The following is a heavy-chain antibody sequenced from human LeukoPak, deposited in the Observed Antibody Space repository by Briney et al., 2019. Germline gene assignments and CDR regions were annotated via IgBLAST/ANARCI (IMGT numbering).Heavy chain of an antibody. CDR1: GGSFSGYY. J-gene: IGHJ6*03. CDR2: INHSGST. V-gene: IGHV4-34*01. Sequence: SETLSLTCAVYGGSFSGYYWSWIRQPPGKGLEWIGEINHSGSTNYNPSLKSRVTISVDTSKNHFSLELSSVTAADTAVYFCARGRVSSSSWYSTYYYYFYMDVWGKGTTVTVSS. CDR3: ARGRVSSSSWYSTYYYYFYMDV. D-gene: IGHD6-13*01.